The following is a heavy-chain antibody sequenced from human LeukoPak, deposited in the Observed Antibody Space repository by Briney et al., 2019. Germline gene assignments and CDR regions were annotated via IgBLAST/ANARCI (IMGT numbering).Heavy chain of an antibody. CDR1: GYTFINYY. Sequence: ASVKVSCKTFGYTFINYYMHWVRQAPGQGLEWMGIINPSGSSTTYAQKFQGRVTMTRDTSTSTDLMELSSLRSEDTAVYYCARHDLGGSSPFDYWGQGTLVTVSS. D-gene: IGHD2-15*01. CDR3: ARHDLGGSSPFDY. V-gene: IGHV1-46*01. J-gene: IGHJ4*02. CDR2: INPSGSST.